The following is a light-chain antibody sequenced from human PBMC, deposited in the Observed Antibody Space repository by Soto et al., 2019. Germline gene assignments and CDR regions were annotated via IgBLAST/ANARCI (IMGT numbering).Light chain of an antibody. Sequence: DIQMTQSPSTLPASVGDRVTITCRASQSISHWLAWYQQKPGKAPTVLIYQASALQSGVPSRFSGSGYGTEFTLTISSLQPDDFATYYCQQYSTYSITFGGGTKVE. CDR2: QAS. CDR1: QSISHW. J-gene: IGKJ4*01. CDR3: QQYSTYSIT. V-gene: IGKV1-5*03.